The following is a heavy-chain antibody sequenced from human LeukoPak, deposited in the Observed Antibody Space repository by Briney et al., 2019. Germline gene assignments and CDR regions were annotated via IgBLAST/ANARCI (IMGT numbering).Heavy chain of an antibody. V-gene: IGHV1-69*04. D-gene: IGHD3-16*01. CDR1: GGTFSSYG. Sequence: SVKVSCKASGGTFSSYGISWVRQAPGQGLEWMGRIIPSLGITTYAQKFQGRVTITADKSTTTAYIELSSLTSEDTAVYYCARGFESSTFYVSDFDFWGQGTLVTVSS. CDR3: ARGFESSTFYVSDFDF. J-gene: IGHJ4*02. CDR2: IIPSLGIT.